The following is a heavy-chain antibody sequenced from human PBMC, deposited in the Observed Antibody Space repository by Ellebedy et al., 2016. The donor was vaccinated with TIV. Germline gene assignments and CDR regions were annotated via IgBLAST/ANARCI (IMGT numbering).Heavy chain of an antibody. CDR2: IYYSGST. Sequence: MPSETLSLTCTVSGGSISSGDYYWSWVRKPPGKGLEWIGSIYYSGSTSYNPSLKSRVIISVDTSKTQFSLRLNSVTAADTDVYYCARIAYGDYWWFDPWGQGTLVTVSS. CDR1: GGSISSGDYY. CDR3: ARIAYGDYWWFDP. J-gene: IGHJ5*02. D-gene: IGHD4-17*01. V-gene: IGHV4-30-4*01.